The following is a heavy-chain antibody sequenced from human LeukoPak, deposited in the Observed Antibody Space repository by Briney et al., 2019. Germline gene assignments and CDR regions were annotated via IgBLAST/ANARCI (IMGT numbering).Heavy chain of an antibody. D-gene: IGHD3-16*01. V-gene: IGHV3-9*01. Sequence: AGGSLRLSCAASGFTFDDYAMHWVRQAPGEGLGWVSRISWNTGNIDYADSVKGRFTISRDNAKNSLYLQMNSLRAEDTALYYCAKGTTFDAFDMWGQGTMVTVSS. CDR1: GFTFDDYA. J-gene: IGHJ3*02. CDR3: AKGTTFDAFDM. CDR2: ISWNTGNI.